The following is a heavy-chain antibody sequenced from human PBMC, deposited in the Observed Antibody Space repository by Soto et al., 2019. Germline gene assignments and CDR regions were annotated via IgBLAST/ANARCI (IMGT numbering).Heavy chain of an antibody. CDR2: IYYSGST. CDR1: GGSISSSSYY. CDR3: ARRRKAAAGRFDY. V-gene: IGHV4-39*01. Sequence: SETLSLTCTVSGGSISSSSYYWGWIRQPPGKGLEWIGSIYYSGSTYYNPSLKSRVTISVDTSKNQFSLKLSSVTAADTAVYYCARRRKAAAGRFDYWGQGTLVTVSS. J-gene: IGHJ4*02. D-gene: IGHD6-13*01.